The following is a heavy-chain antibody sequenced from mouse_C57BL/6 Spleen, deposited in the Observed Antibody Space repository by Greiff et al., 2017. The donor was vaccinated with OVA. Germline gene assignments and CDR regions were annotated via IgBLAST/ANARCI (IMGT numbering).Heavy chain of an antibody. Sequence: VQLQQSGAELVRPGSSVKLSCKASGYTFTSYWMHWVKQRPIQGLEWIGNIDPSDSETHYNQKFKDKATLTVDKSSSTAYMQLSSLTSEDSAVYYCARGANYSNYAWFAYWGQGTLVTVSA. CDR3: ARGANYSNYAWFAY. CDR2: IDPSDSET. D-gene: IGHD2-5*01. J-gene: IGHJ3*01. V-gene: IGHV1-52*01. CDR1: GYTFTSYW.